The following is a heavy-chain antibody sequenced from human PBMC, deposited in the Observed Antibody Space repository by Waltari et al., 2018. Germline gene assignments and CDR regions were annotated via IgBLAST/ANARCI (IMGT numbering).Heavy chain of an antibody. CDR2: MNPNGGNT. D-gene: IGHD6-19*01. CDR3: ARVDSSGWSD. CDR1: GYTFTSYD. J-gene: IGHJ4*02. Sequence: QVQLVQSGAEVKKPGASVKVSCKASGYTFTSYDINWVRQATGQGLEWMGWMNPNGGNTGDAQKFQGRVTMTRNTSRSTAYMERSSLRSADTAVYYCARVDSSGWSDWGQGTLVTVSS. V-gene: IGHV1-8*01.